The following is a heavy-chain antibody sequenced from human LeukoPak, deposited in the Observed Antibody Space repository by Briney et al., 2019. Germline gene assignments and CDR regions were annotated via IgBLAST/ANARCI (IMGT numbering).Heavy chain of an antibody. V-gene: IGHV1-69*04. CDR3: ARAYSSSWYGYGMDV. Sequence: GASVKVSCKASGYTFTSYYMHWVRQAPGQGLEWMGRIIPILGIANYAQKFQGRVTITADKSTSTAYMELSSLRSEDTAVYYCARAYSSSWYGYGMDVWGQGTTVTVSS. J-gene: IGHJ6*02. CDR2: IIPILGIA. CDR1: GYTFTSYY. D-gene: IGHD6-13*01.